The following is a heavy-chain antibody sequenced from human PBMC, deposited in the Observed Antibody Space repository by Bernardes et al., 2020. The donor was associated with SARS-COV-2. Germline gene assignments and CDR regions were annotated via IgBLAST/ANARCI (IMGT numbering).Heavy chain of an antibody. V-gene: IGHV3-13*01. CDR3: ARAKNLYDYGMDV. Sequence: GGSLRLSCAASGFTFSSYDMHWVRQAPGKGLEWVSAIGTAGDRYYPGSVKGRFTISRANAKNSLYLQMNSLRAGDTAVYYCARAKNLYDYGMDVWGQGTTVTVS. J-gene: IGHJ6*02. CDR1: GFTFSSYD. CDR2: IGTAGDR.